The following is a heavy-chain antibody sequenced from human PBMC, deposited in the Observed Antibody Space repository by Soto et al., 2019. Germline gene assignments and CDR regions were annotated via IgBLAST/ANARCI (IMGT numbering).Heavy chain of an antibody. CDR2: ISSSSSYI. J-gene: IGHJ4*02. Sequence: EVQLVESGGGLVKPGGSLRLSCAASGFTFSSYSMNWVRQAPGKGLEWVSSISSSSSYIYYADSVKGRFTISRDNAKNSLYLQMNSLRAEDTAVYYCVRGTNGWPGVDYWGQGILVTVS. CDR1: GFTFSSYS. CDR3: VRGTNGWPGVDY. V-gene: IGHV3-21*01. D-gene: IGHD6-19*01.